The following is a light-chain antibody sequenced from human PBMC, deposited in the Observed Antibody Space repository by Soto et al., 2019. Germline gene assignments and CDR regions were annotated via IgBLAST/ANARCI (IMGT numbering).Light chain of an antibody. V-gene: IGKV3-20*01. CDR3: QQYDSSPLT. J-gene: IGKJ4*01. Sequence: EIVLTQSPATLSLSPGERATLSCTASQSVSSSYLAWYQQKPGQAPRLLICGASSRTTGIPDRFSGSGSGTDFTLTISRLEPEDFAVYYCQQYDSSPLTFGGGNKVEIK. CDR2: GAS. CDR1: QSVSSSY.